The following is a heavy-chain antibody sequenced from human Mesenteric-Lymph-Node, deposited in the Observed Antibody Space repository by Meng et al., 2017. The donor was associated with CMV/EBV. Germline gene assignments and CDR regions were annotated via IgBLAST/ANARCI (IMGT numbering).Heavy chain of an antibody. CDR1: VGSFSGYY. V-gene: IGHV4-34*01. CDR2: INHSGST. J-gene: IGHJ4*02. D-gene: IGHD3-9*01. CDR3: ARGSSYDILTGYFDY. Sequence: GELHKGGAGLLKPSETLSVTCSVYVGSFSGYYWNWIRQSPEKGLEWIGEINHSGSTTYNPSFTSRIIISVATSTNQISLNMSSVTAADTAVYYCARGSSYDILTGYFDYWGQGALVTVSS.